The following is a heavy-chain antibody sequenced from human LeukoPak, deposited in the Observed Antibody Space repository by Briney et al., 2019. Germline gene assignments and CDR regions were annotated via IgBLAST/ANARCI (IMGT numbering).Heavy chain of an antibody. Sequence: PGGSLRLSCAASGFTFSSYAMSWVRQAPGKGLEWVSAISGSGGSTYYADSVKGRFTISRDNSKNTLYLQMNSLRAEDTAVYYCARDSRSDFWSGYLWFDPWGQGTLVTVSS. CDR1: GFTFSSYA. V-gene: IGHV3-23*01. CDR3: ARDSRSDFWSGYLWFDP. J-gene: IGHJ5*02. CDR2: ISGSGGST. D-gene: IGHD3-3*01.